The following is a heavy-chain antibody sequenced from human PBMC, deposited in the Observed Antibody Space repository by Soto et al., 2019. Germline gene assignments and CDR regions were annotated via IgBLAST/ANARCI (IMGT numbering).Heavy chain of an antibody. CDR2: IIPVFGTP. Sequence: SVKVSCKSSGYIFKNYAVTWLRQAPGQGLEWMGGIIPVFGTPDYSQKFRGRVTITADESTSTVYMELRSLTSEDTAVYYCARHLYDYVWGSHRHWGQGTLVTVSS. D-gene: IGHD3-16*02. J-gene: IGHJ4*02. CDR1: GYIFKNYA. CDR3: ARHLYDYVWGSHRH. V-gene: IGHV1-69*13.